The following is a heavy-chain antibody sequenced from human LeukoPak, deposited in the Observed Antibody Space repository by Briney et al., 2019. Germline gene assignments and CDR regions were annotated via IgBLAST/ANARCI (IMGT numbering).Heavy chain of an antibody. V-gene: IGHV1-18*01. CDR2: ISAYNGNT. Sequence: ASVKVSCKASGYTFTSYGISWVRQAPGQGLEWMGWISAYNGNTNYAQKLQGGVTMTTDTSTSTAYMELRSLRSDDTAVYYCARDPYYYDSSGYFDDAFDIWGQGTMVTVSS. CDR3: ARDPYYYDSSGYFDDAFDI. CDR1: GYTFTSYG. J-gene: IGHJ3*02. D-gene: IGHD3-22*01.